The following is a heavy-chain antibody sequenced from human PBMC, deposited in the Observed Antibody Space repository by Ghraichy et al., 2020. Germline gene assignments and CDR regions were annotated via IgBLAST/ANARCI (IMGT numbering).Heavy chain of an antibody. CDR2: ISYDGGGD. CDR3: ARDLAWFKLSGALDL. Sequence: GESLNISCAASGFSFSNSAMHWVRQAPGKGLEWVAGISYDGGGDFYSDSVKGRFTVSRDNPNNTLHLQMNSLRGDDTAVYYCARDLAWFKLSGALDLWGHGTMVTVSS. J-gene: IGHJ3*01. CDR1: GFSFSNSA. V-gene: IGHV3-30*04. D-gene: IGHD3-9*01.